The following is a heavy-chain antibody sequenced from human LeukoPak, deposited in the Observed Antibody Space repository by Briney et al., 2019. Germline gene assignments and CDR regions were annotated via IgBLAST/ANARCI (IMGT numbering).Heavy chain of an antibody. V-gene: IGHV3-23*01. J-gene: IGHJ4*02. CDR3: AKVGDYARHYYFDY. D-gene: IGHD4-17*01. CDR2: ISGSGGST. CDR1: GFTFSSYA. Sequence: EGSLRLSCAASGFTFSSYAMNWVRQAPGKGLEWVSAISGSGGSTYYADSVKGRFTISRDNSKNTLYLQMNSLRAEDTAVYYCAKVGDYARHYYFDYWGQGTLATVSS.